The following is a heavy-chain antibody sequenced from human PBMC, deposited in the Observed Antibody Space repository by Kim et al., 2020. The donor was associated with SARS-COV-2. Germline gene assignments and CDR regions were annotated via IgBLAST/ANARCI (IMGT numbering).Heavy chain of an antibody. Sequence: GGSLRLSCAASGFIFSDYSMNWVRQAPGKGLEWVSSITGRSSYVYYADSLKGRFTISRDNAKNSLYLEMISLRAEDTAVYYCAREAYSSFGFWGRGTLVTVSS. CDR1: GFIFSDYS. J-gene: IGHJ4*02. CDR3: AREAYSSFGF. CDR2: ITGRSSYV. V-gene: IGHV3-21*01. D-gene: IGHD6-13*01.